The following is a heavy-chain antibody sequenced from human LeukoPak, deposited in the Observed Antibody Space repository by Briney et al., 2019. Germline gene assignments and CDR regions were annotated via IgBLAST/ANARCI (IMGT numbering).Heavy chain of an antibody. V-gene: IGHV3-9*01. J-gene: IGHJ4*02. CDR2: ISWNSGSI. CDR1: GFTFDDYA. CDR3: AKDATYSSGWTDY. D-gene: IGHD6-19*01. Sequence: GGSLRLSCAASGFTFDDYAMHWVRQAPGKGLEWVSGISWNSGSIGYADSVKGRFTISRDKAKNSLYLQMNSPRAEDTALYYCAKDATYSSGWTDYWGQGTLVTVSS.